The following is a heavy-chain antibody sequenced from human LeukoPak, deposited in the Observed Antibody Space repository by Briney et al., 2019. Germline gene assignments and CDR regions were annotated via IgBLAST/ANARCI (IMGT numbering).Heavy chain of an antibody. CDR1: GFTFSSYW. D-gene: IGHD5-18*01. CDR3: ARDTAMVYWYFDL. V-gene: IGHV3-74*01. CDR2: INSDGSST. Sequence: GGSLRLSCAASGFTFSSYWMHWVRQAPGKGLVWVSRINSDGSSTSYADSVKGRFTISRDNAKNTLYLQMNSLRAEDTAVYYCARDTAMVYWYFDLWGRGTLVTVST. J-gene: IGHJ2*01.